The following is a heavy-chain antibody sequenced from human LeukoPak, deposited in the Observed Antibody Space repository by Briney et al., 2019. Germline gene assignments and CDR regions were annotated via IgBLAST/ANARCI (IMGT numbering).Heavy chain of an antibody. Sequence: PSETLSLTCAVYGGSFSGYYWSWIRQPPGKGLEWIGEINHSGSTYYNPSLKSRVTISVDTSKNQFSLKLSSVTAADTAVYYCARESRVVAATTPDYWGQGTLVTVSS. D-gene: IGHD2-15*01. CDR3: ARESRVVAATTPDY. V-gene: IGHV4-34*01. J-gene: IGHJ4*02. CDR1: GGSFSGYY. CDR2: INHSGST.